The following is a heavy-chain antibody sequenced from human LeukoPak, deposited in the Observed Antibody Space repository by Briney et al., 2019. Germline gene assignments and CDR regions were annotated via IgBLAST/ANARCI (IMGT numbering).Heavy chain of an antibody. CDR1: GGSISTYY. V-gene: IGHV4-59*01. Sequence: NTSETLSLTCTVSGGSISTYYWTWIRQPPGKGPEWIGYISYTGGTNYNPSLKSRVTISVDTSKNQFSLKVSSVTAADTAVYYCARTAAKEMAPLTWGQGTLVTVSS. CDR2: ISYTGGT. J-gene: IGHJ5*02. D-gene: IGHD5-24*01. CDR3: ARTAAKEMAPLT.